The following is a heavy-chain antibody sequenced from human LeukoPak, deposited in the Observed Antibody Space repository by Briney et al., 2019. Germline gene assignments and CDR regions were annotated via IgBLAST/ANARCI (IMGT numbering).Heavy chain of an antibody. CDR1: GYTFTGYY. D-gene: IGHD1-26*01. V-gene: IGHV1-2*04. CDR3: ARGSIESGSYYYYFDY. Sequence: GASVKVSCKASGYTFTGYYMHWVRQAPGQGLEWMGWINPNSGGTNYAQKFQGWVTMTRDTSINTAYMELSRLRSDDTAVYYCARGSIESGSYYYYFDYWGQGTLVTVSS. CDR2: INPNSGGT. J-gene: IGHJ4*02.